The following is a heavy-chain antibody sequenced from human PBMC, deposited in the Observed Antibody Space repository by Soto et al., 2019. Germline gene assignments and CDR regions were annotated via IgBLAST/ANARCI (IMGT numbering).Heavy chain of an antibody. D-gene: IGHD4-17*01. CDR3: ARHGDYRFSYYYYMDV. V-gene: IGHV3-21*01. Sequence: GGSLRLSCAASGFTFSSYSMNWVRQAPGKGPEWVSSISSSSSYIYYADSVKGRFTISRDNAKNSLYLQMNSLRAEDTAVYYCARHGDYRFSYYYYMDVWGKGTTVTVSS. CDR1: GFTFSSYS. J-gene: IGHJ6*03. CDR2: ISSSSSYI.